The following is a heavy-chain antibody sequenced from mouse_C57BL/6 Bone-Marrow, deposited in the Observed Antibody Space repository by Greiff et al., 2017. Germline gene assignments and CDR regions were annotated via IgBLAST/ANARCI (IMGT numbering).Heavy chain of an antibody. Sequence: GKLMESGGDLVKPGGSLKLSCAASGFTFSSYGMSWVRQTPDKRLEWVATISSGGSYTYYPDSVKGRFTISRDNAKNTLYLQMSSLKSEDTAMYYCARLSPFAYWGQGTLVTVSA. J-gene: IGHJ3*01. CDR2: ISSGGSYT. CDR1: GFTFSSYG. CDR3: ARLSPFAY. V-gene: IGHV5-6*02. D-gene: IGHD6-2*01.